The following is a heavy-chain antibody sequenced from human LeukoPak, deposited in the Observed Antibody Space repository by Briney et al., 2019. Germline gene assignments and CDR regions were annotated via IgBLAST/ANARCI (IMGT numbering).Heavy chain of an antibody. Sequence: GGSLRHSRAASGFTFSSYWMHWVRQAPGKGLVWVSRVSGDGRDTTSADSVRGRFSISRDNAKKTLYLQMNGLTTEDTAVYYCARDQVYCGGGICYFDHWPGGTLVTVSS. V-gene: IGHV3-74*03. CDR2: VSGDGRDT. J-gene: IGHJ4*02. D-gene: IGHD2-15*01. CDR3: ARDQVYCGGGICYFDH. CDR1: GFTFSSYW.